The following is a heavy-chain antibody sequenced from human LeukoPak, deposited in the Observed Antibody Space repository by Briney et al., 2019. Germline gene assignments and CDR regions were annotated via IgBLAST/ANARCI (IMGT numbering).Heavy chain of an antibody. J-gene: IGHJ6*03. CDR1: GYTFPSYD. Sequence: SVKVSCKASGYTFPSYDINWVRQAPGQGLEWMGRIIPIFGTANYAQKFQGRVTITTDESTSTAYMELSSLRSEDTAVYYCARLRLHYYHYYMDVWGKGTTVTVSS. V-gene: IGHV1-69*05. CDR2: IIPIFGTA. CDR3: ARLRLHYYHYYMDV. D-gene: IGHD2-21*02.